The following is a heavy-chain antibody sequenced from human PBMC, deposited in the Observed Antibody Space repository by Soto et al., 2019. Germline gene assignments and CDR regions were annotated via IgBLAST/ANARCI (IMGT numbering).Heavy chain of an antibody. CDR2: IHHSGST. J-gene: IGHJ4*02. D-gene: IGHD6-13*01. Sequence: QVQLQESGPELVKPSGTLSLTCVVSGDSISNNNWWSWVRHPPGKGLEWIGEIHHSGSTNYNPSLKSRVTISLDKSKNEFSLKMSSVTAADTAVYYCARAGTAVDFDYWGQGALVTVSS. CDR3: ARAGTAVDFDY. CDR1: GDSISNNNW. V-gene: IGHV4-4*02.